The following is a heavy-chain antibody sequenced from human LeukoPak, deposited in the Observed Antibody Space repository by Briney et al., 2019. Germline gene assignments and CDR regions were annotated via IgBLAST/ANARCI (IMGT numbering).Heavy chain of an antibody. CDR2: INTNTGNP. V-gene: IGHV7-4-1*02. J-gene: IGHJ6*03. Sequence: GASVKVSCKASGHTFTTFAMNWVRQAPGQGLEWMGWINTNTGNPMYAQGFTGRFVFSLDTSVSTAYLQISSLKAEDTAVYYCARGEERAATDNYYYYMDVWGKGTTVTVSS. CDR1: GHTFTTFA. D-gene: IGHD6-13*01. CDR3: ARGEERAATDNYYYYMDV.